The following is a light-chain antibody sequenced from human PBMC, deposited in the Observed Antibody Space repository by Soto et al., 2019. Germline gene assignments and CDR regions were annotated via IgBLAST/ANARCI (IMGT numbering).Light chain of an antibody. V-gene: IGLV2-14*01. Sequence: QSVLTQPASVSGSPGQSITISCTGTSSDVGSYNYVSWYQQYPGKAPKLMIYDVSNRPSGVSDRFSGSKSGNTASLTISGLQAEDEADYYCSSYTTSITHVVFGGGTKLTVL. CDR3: SSYTTSITHVV. J-gene: IGLJ2*01. CDR1: SSDVGSYNY. CDR2: DVS.